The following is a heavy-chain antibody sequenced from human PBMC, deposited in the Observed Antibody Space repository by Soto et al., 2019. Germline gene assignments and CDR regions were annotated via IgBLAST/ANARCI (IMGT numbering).Heavy chain of an antibody. D-gene: IGHD1-26*01. V-gene: IGHV6-1*01. CDR1: GDSVSNNTAA. Sequence: QTLSLTCAISGDSVSNNTAAWSWIRQSPSRGLEWLGRTYYRSKWFNDYAESMKSRITIDPDTSRNQISLQLNSVTPEYTAVYYGACEETPSPVVGATRGLDSWGLGTLVTVSS. J-gene: IGHJ4*02. CDR2: TYYRSKWFN. CDR3: ACEETPSPVVGATRGLDS.